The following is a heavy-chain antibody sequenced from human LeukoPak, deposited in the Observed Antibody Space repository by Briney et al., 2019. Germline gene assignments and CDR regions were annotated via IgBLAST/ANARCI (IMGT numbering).Heavy chain of an antibody. V-gene: IGHV1-8*03. J-gene: IGHJ6*03. Sequence: GASVKVSCKASGYTFTSYDINWVRQATGQGLEWMGWMNPNSGNTGYAQKFQGRVTITADKSTSTAYMELSSLRSEDTAVYYCATKFGEFHGAEYYYYYYYMDVWGKGTTVTVSS. CDR3: ATKFGEFHGAEYYYYYYYMDV. CDR1: GYTFTSYD. D-gene: IGHD3-10*01. CDR2: MNPNSGNT.